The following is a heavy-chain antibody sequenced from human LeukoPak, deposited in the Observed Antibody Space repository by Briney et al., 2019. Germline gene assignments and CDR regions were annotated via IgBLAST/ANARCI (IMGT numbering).Heavy chain of an antibody. CDR2: VYYSGST. CDR1: GGSISSHY. V-gene: IGHV4-59*11. CDR3: ARDEGRDGYNGPYNWFDP. J-gene: IGHJ5*02. Sequence: NPSETLSLTCTVSGGSISSHYWSWIRQPPGKGLEWIGYVYYSGSTNYNPSLKSRVTISVDTSKNQFSLKLSSVTAADTAVYYCARDEGRDGYNGPYNWFDPWGQGTLVTVSS. D-gene: IGHD5-24*01.